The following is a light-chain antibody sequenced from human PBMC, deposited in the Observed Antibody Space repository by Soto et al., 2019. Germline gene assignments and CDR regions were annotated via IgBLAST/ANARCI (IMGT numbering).Light chain of an antibody. J-gene: IGKJ1*01. CDR2: KVS. CDR3: MQATQFPRT. Sequence: DVVMTQSPLSLPVTLGQPASISCRSSQSLVHGDGNTYLSWFQQRPGQSPRRLIYKVSDRDSGVPDRFSGSGAGTDFTLKISRVEAEDVGVYYCMQATQFPRTFGQGTKVDI. CDR1: QSLVHGDGNTY. V-gene: IGKV2-30*02.